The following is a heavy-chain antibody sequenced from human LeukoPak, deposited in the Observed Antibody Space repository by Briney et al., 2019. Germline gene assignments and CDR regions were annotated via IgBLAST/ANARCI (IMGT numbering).Heavy chain of an antibody. CDR3: ARGFDYYDSSGPIDY. D-gene: IGHD3-22*01. CDR1: GFIFSTYG. J-gene: IGHJ4*02. V-gene: IGHV3-33*08. Sequence: PGRSLRLSCAASGFIFSTYGMHWVRQAPGKGLEWVAVMWYDGSNTYYADSVKGRFTISRDNSKLTLYLQMNSLRAEDTAVYYCARGFDYYDSSGPIDYWGQGTLVTVSS. CDR2: MWYDGSNT.